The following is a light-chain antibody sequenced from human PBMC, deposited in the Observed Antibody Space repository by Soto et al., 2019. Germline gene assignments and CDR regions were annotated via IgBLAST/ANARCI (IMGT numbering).Light chain of an antibody. CDR2: DTS. V-gene: IGKV3-15*01. CDR3: QQYNDWFSIT. Sequence: EIVMTQSPATLSVSPGERAALSCRASQSVSSKLAWYRQGPGQAPRLXXYDTSTRATGVPARFSGSGSGTEFTLTISSLQSEDFGVYYGQQYNDWFSITFGQGTRLEIK. J-gene: IGKJ5*01. CDR1: QSVSSK.